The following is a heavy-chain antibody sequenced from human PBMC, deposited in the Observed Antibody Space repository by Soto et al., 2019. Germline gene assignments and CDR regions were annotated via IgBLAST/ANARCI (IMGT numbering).Heavy chain of an antibody. CDR2: ISSSSSTI. CDR1: GFTFSSYT. Sequence: GGSLRLSCAASGFTFSSYTMNWVRQAPGKGLEWVSYISSSSSTIYYADSVKGRFTISRDNSKNTLYLQMNSLRAEDTAVYYCASDFGRELYYYGMEVWGQGTTVTLSS. D-gene: IGHD1-26*01. V-gene: IGHV3-48*01. CDR3: ASDFGRELYYYGMEV. J-gene: IGHJ6*02.